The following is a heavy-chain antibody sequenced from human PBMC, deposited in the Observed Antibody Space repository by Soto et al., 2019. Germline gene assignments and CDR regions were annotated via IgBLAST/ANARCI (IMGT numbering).Heavy chain of an antibody. Sequence: TYGVTWVRQAPGKGLEWVSGFSGGSGTTHYADSVKGRFSITRDNSKNTAHLQMNSLRVEDTAIYYCAKWNGYGDYWGQGTLVTVSS. CDR2: FSGGSGTT. J-gene: IGHJ4*02. CDR1: TYG. CDR3: AKWNGYGDY. D-gene: IGHD1-1*01. V-gene: IGHV3-23*01.